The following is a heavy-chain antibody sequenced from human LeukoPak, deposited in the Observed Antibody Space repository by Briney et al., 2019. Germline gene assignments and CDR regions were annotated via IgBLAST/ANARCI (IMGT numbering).Heavy chain of an antibody. CDR3: ARGTIIVVVPAAYNWFDP. Sequence: GGSLRLSCAASGFTFSSYSMNWGRQAPGKGRGWGSYISSSSSTIYYADSVKGRFTISRDNAKNSLYLQMNSLRAEGTAVYYCARGTIIVVVPAAYNWFDPWGQGTLVTVSS. CDR2: ISSSSSTI. V-gene: IGHV3-48*01. J-gene: IGHJ5*02. CDR1: GFTFSSYS. D-gene: IGHD2-2*01.